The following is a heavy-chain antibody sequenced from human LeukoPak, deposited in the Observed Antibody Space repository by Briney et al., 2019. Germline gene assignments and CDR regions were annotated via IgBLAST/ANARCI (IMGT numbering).Heavy chain of an antibody. Sequence: SETLSLTCTVSGGSISSSSYYWGWIRQPPGTGLEWIGSIYYSGSTYYNPSLKSRVTISVDTSKNQFSLKLSSVTAADTAVYYCARQWETTVLYYYYGMDVRGQGTTVTVSS. D-gene: IGHD4-17*01. CDR3: ARQWETTVLYYYYGMDV. V-gene: IGHV4-39*01. CDR1: GGSISSSSYY. CDR2: IYYSGST. J-gene: IGHJ6*02.